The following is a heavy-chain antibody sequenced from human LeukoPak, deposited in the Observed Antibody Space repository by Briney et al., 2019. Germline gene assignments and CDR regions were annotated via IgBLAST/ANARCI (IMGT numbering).Heavy chain of an antibody. J-gene: IGHJ1*01. Sequence: ASVKVSCKASGYTFTSYGIIWVRQAPGQGLEWMGWISAYNGNTNYAQKLQGRVTMTTDTSTSTAYMELRSLRSDDTAVYYCARENIVAGGGGFQHWGQGTLVTVSS. CDR1: GYTFTSYG. CDR2: ISAYNGNT. CDR3: ARENIVAGGGGFQH. V-gene: IGHV1-18*01. D-gene: IGHD5-12*01.